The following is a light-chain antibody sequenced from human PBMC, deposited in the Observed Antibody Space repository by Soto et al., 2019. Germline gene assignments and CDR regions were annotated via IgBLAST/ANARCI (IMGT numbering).Light chain of an antibody. V-gene: IGKV1-5*03. Sequence: DIQMTHSPSTLSASVGDRVTITFRASQSISSWLAWYQQKPGKAPKLLIYKASTLKSGVPSRFSGSGSGTEFTLTISSLQPDDFATYYCQQYSDYSPRTFAQGTKV. CDR1: QSISSW. J-gene: IGKJ1*01. CDR2: KAS. CDR3: QQYSDYSPRT.